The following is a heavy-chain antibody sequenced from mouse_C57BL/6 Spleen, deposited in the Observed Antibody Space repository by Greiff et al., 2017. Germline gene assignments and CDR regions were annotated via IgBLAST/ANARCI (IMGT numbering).Heavy chain of an antibody. V-gene: IGHV1-39*01. CDR3: ATFITTVVALPYYAMDY. Sequence: EVQLQQSGPELVKPGASVKISCKASCYSFTDYNMNWVKQSNGKSLEWIGVINPNYGTTSYNQKFKGKATLTVDQSSSTAYMQLNSLTSEDSAVYYGATFITTVVALPYYAMDYWGQGTSVTVSS. CDR2: INPNYGTT. J-gene: IGHJ4*01. D-gene: IGHD1-1*01. CDR1: CYSFTDYN.